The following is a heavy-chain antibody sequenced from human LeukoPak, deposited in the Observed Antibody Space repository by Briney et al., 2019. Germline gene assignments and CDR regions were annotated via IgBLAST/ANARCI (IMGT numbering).Heavy chain of an antibody. CDR3: ARDLGMDGDY. D-gene: IGHD6-13*01. CDR1: GGTFSSYA. V-gene: IGHV1-69*01. CDR2: IIPIFGTA. J-gene: IGHJ4*02. Sequence: GASVKVSCKASGGTFSSYAISWVRQAPGQGLEWMGGIIPIFGTANYAQKFQGRVTITADESTSTAYMELSRLRSDDTAVYYCARDLGMDGDYWGQGTLVTVSS.